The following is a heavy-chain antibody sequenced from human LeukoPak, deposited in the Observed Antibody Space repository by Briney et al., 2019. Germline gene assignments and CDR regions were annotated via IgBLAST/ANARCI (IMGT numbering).Heavy chain of an antibody. CDR3: ARGDPIYDFWSGGDY. CDR2: ISSSSSTI. J-gene: IGHJ4*02. CDR1: GFTFSSYS. D-gene: IGHD3-3*01. V-gene: IGHV3-48*01. Sequence: AGSLRLSCAGSGFTFSSYSMNWVRQAPGQGLEWVSYISSSSSTIYYADSVKGRFTISRDNAKNSLYLQMNSLRAEDTAVYYCARGDPIYDFWSGGDYWGQGSLVTVSS.